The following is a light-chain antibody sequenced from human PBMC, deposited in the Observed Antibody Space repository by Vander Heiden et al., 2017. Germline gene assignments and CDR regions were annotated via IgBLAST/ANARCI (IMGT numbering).Light chain of an antibody. CDR1: NRDIGSYNF. J-gene: IGLJ2*01. V-gene: IGLV2-14*03. CDR2: EVT. CDR3: SSYRDSSTVV. Sequence: SALTPPASVSGSPGQSITISCTGTNRDIGSYNFFSWYQQHPGSAPKLQIDEVTKRPSGVSNRFSGSESGNTASLTGSGLQAEDDAYYYCSSYRDSSTVVFGGGTKLTV.